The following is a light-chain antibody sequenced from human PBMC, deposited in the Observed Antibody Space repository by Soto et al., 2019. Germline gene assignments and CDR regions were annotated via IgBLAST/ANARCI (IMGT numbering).Light chain of an antibody. CDR2: YDS. CDR1: NVGSRS. J-gene: IGLJ2*01. V-gene: IGLV3-21*01. CDR3: QVWEATGDQVV. Sequence: SYELTKPPSVSVAPGETARISCGGNNVGSRSVHWYQQKPGQAPFLVIYYDSDRPSVIPERFSGSNSGNTATLIISRVEAGDEADYYCQVWEATGDQVVFGGGTKLTVL.